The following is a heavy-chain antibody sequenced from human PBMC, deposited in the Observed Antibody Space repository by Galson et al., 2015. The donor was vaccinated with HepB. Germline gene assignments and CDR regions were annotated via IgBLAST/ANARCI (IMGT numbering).Heavy chain of an antibody. Sequence: SLRLSCAASGFTFSSYAMSWVRQAPGKGLEWVSAISGSGGSTYYADSVKGRFTISRDNSKNSLYLQMNSLRAEDTALYYCAKDIYLGWTGDRDWYFDLWGRGTLVTVSS. CDR2: ISGSGGST. D-gene: IGHD3/OR15-3a*01. J-gene: IGHJ2*01. CDR1: GFTFSSYA. CDR3: AKDIYLGWTGDRDWYFDL. V-gene: IGHV3-23*01.